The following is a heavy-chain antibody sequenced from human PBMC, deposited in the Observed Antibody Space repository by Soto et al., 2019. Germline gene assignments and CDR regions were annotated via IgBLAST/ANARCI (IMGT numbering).Heavy chain of an antibody. CDR1: GASISRYY. V-gene: IGHV4-59*01. CDR2: PYYDGST. J-gene: IGHJ5*02. D-gene: IGHD2-8*01. CDR3: ARDRSTYGGGGTGEVKENWFDP. Sequence: SETLSLTCSASGASISRYYCSWIRQPPGQVLEWSGYPYYDGSTGCSPSLKSRVTMAVDTSKNQVSLELNSVTAADRAVYYCARDRSTYGGGGTGEVKENWFDPWGQGILVTVSS.